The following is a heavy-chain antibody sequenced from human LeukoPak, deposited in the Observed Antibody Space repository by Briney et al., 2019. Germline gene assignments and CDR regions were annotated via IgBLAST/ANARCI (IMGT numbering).Heavy chain of an antibody. CDR2: IYTSGST. Sequence: SETLSLTCTVSGDFISSYYWSWIRQPAGKGLEWIGRIYTSGSTNYNPSLKSRVTMSVDTSRTQVSLRLNSVTAADTAVYYCARPDCSGGSCYAHPFDYWGQGTLVTVSS. D-gene: IGHD2-15*01. V-gene: IGHV4-4*07. J-gene: IGHJ4*02. CDR1: GDFISSYY. CDR3: ARPDCSGGSCYAHPFDY.